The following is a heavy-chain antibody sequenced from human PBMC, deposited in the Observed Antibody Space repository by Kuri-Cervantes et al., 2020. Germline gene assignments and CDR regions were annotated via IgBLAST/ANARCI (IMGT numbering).Heavy chain of an antibody. CDR3: ARDPNIHGYYYGMDV. Sequence: ASVKVSCKPSGYTFADYVIHWVRQAPGHRLEWMGWINAGNGKTKHSQNFEVRVNITRDTSASTVYMELNSLTSEDTAVYYCARDPNIHGYYYGMDVWGQGTTVTVSS. CDR2: INAGNGKT. J-gene: IGHJ6*02. D-gene: IGHD2/OR15-2a*01. V-gene: IGHV1-3*01. CDR1: GYTFADYV.